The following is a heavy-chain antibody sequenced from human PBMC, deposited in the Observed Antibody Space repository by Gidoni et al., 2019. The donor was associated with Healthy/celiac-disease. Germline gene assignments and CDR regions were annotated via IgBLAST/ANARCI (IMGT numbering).Heavy chain of an antibody. CDR2: IYYSGST. J-gene: IGHJ3*02. CDR3: ASRVVTAIKDAFDI. D-gene: IGHD2-21*02. CDR1: GGSISSGGYY. Sequence: QVQLQESCPGLVKPSQTLSLTCTVSGGSISSGGYYWSWIRQHPGKGLEWIGYIYYSGSTYYNPSLKSRVTISVDTSKNQFSLKLSSVTAADTAVYYCASRVVTAIKDAFDIWGQGTMVTVSS. V-gene: IGHV4-31*03.